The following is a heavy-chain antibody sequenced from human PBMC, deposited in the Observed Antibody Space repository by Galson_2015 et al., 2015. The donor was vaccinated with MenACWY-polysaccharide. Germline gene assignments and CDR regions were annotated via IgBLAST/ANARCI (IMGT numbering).Heavy chain of an antibody. CDR1: GFTFSSYW. V-gene: IGHV3-74*01. Sequence: SLRLSCAASGFTFSSYWMHWVRHTPGKGLVWVSRISSEGTTISYADSVKGRFTVSRGNAKNTLYLQMNSLRVEDTAVYYCASLGGMGYPYGPDYWGQATLVTVSS. D-gene: IGHD2-15*01. CDR3: ASLGGMGYPYGPDY. CDR2: ISSEGTTI. J-gene: IGHJ4*02.